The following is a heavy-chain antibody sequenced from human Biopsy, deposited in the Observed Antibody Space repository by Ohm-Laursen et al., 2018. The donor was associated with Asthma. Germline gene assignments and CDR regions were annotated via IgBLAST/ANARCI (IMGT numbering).Heavy chain of an antibody. D-gene: IGHD3-22*01. CDR1: GGSITSSSYY. V-gene: IGHV4-39*01. CDR3: ARHQYSSSWSTFDY. J-gene: IGHJ4*02. CDR2: MYHSGSP. Sequence: SDTLSLTCTVSGGSITSSSYYWGWIRQPPGKGMEWIGSMYHSGSPYYHPSPKSRATISVDTSKNQLSLKMSSVTAADTAVYFCARHQYSSSWSTFDYWGQGALVTVSS.